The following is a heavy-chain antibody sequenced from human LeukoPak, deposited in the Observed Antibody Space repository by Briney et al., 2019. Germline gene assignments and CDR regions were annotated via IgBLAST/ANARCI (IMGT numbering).Heavy chain of an antibody. Sequence: SETLSLTCAVYGGSFSGCYWSWIRQSPGKGLEWIGEISHSGSINYTPSLKSRVTLSIDTSKDQFSLKLTSVTAADTAVYYCARGMIDARLQDWGQGTLVTVSS. CDR1: GGSFSGCY. CDR2: ISHSGSI. V-gene: IGHV4-34*01. D-gene: IGHD3-16*01. CDR3: ARGMIDARLQD. J-gene: IGHJ4*02.